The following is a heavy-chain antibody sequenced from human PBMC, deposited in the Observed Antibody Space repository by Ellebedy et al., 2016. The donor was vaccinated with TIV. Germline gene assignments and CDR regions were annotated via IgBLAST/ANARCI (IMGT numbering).Heavy chain of an antibody. Sequence: PGGSLRLSCAASGFTFSRYWMHWVRQAPGKGLEWVSRIYTDGSSTNYADSVKGRFTISRDNAKNTLYLQMNSLRAEDTGVYYCATERRNYYNGMDVWGQGTTVTVSS. D-gene: IGHD2/OR15-2a*01. CDR1: GFTFSRYW. J-gene: IGHJ6*02. CDR2: IYTDGSST. V-gene: IGHV3-74*01. CDR3: ATERRNYYNGMDV.